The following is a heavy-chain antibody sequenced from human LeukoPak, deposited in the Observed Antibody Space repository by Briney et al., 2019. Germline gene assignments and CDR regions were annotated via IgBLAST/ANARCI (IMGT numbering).Heavy chain of an antibody. V-gene: IGHV4-59*08. Sequence: SETLSLSCTISGDSISNYYWSWIRQPPGRGLEWIGYIYYSGGTNYNPSLKSRVTISVDTSKNQFSLKLSSVTAADTAVYYCASGGYTIFGVVPGYYFDYWGQGTLVTVSS. D-gene: IGHD3-3*01. CDR2: IYYSGGT. CDR3: ASGGYTIFGVVPGYYFDY. CDR1: GDSISNYY. J-gene: IGHJ4*02.